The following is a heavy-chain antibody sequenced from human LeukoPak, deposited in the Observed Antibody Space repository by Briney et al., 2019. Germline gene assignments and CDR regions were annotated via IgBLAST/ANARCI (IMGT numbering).Heavy chain of an antibody. CDR1: GFTFDDYA. CDR3: AKKLDDYGDSTLDY. CDR2: ISWNSGSI. D-gene: IGHD4-17*01. V-gene: IGHV3-9*01. Sequence: GRSLRLSCAASGFTFDDYAMHWVRQAPGKGLEWVSGISWNSGSIGYADSVKGRFTISRDNSKNTLYLQMNSLRAEDTAVYYCAKKLDDYGDSTLDYWGQGTLVTVSS. J-gene: IGHJ4*02.